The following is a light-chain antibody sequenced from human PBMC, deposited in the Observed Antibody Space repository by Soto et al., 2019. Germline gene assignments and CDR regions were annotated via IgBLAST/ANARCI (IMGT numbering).Light chain of an antibody. CDR3: QQSYSTPRT. V-gene: IGKV1-39*01. J-gene: IGKJ2*01. Sequence: DIQMTQSPSSLSASVGERVTITCRASQSIATYLNWYQLKPGKAPKVLIYAASSLQSGVPSRFSGSGSGTDFTLTISSLQPEDFATYYCQQSYSTPRTFGQGTKL. CDR1: QSIATY. CDR2: AAS.